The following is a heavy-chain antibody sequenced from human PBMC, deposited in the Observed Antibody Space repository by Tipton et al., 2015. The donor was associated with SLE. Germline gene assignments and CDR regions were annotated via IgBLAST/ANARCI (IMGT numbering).Heavy chain of an antibody. CDR1: GFTFSSYA. D-gene: IGHD4-17*01. V-gene: IGHV3-30*04. CDR3: ARESTVTDAFDI. CDR2: ISYDGSNK. Sequence: QLVQSGGGVVQPGRSLRLSCAASGFTFSSYAMHWVRQAPGKGLEWVAVISYDGSNKYYADSVKGRFTISRDNSKNTLYLQMNSLRAGDTAVYYCARESTVTDAFDIWGQGTMVTVSS. J-gene: IGHJ3*02.